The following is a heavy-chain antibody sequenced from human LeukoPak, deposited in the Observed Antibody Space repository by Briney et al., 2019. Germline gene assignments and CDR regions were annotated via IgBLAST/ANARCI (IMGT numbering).Heavy chain of an antibody. J-gene: IGHJ4*02. V-gene: IGHV4-4*09. CDR3: ARLRPRTNYDFSSGYYAFDY. CDR1: GASITNYF. Sequence: PSETLSLTCTVSGASITNYFWGWIRHPPGKGLQWIGYVYSGAYYYNPSLVSRLTVSVDTAKNQFSLGLRSVTAADTAVYYCARLRPRTNYDFSSGYYAFDYWGQGTLVTVSS. D-gene: IGHD3-3*01. CDR2: VYSGAY.